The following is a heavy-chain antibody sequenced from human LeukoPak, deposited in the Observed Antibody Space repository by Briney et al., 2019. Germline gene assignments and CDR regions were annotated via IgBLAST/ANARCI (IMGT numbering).Heavy chain of an antibody. Sequence: ASVKVSCKASGYTFTGYYMHWVRQAPGQVLEWMGWINPNSGGTNYAQKFQGRVTMTRDTSISTAYMELSRLRSDDTAVYYCAGSYYYDSSGYESTLDYWGQGTLVTVSS. V-gene: IGHV1-2*02. D-gene: IGHD3-22*01. CDR1: GYTFTGYY. CDR2: INPNSGGT. J-gene: IGHJ4*02. CDR3: AGSYYYDSSGYESTLDY.